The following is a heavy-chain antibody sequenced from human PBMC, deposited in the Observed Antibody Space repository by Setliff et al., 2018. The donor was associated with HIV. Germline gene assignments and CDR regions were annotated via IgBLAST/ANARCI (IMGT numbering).Heavy chain of an antibody. V-gene: IGHV4-38-2*02. CDR2: SFYSGTR. J-gene: IGHJ4*02. Sequence: SETLSLTCGVSGYSISSGYYWGWIRQPPGKGLQWIGSSFYSGTRYYNPSLKSRVTISADTSKNQFSLKLSSVTAADTAVYYCARDGPLEGSYRYYWGQGTLVTVSS. CDR3: ARDGPLEGSYRYY. D-gene: IGHD3-10*01. CDR1: GYSISSGYY.